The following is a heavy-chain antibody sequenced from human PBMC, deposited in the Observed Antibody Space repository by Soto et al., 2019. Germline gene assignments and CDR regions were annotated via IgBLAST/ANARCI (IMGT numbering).Heavy chain of an antibody. CDR2: INHSGST. J-gene: IGHJ4*02. V-gene: IGHV4-34*01. CDR1: GGSFSGYY. D-gene: IGHD4-17*01. CDR3: ARGHSLDGGNGAYKSFDY. Sequence: TSETLSLTCAVYGGSFSGYYWSWIRQPPGKGLEWIGEINHSGSTNYNPSLKSRVTISVDTSKNQFSLKLSSVTAADTAVYYCARGHSLDGGNGAYKSFDYWGQGTLVTVSS.